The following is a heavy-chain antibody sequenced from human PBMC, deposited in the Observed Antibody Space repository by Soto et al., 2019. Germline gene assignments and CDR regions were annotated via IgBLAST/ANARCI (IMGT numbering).Heavy chain of an antibody. CDR1: GFTFSSYW. J-gene: IGHJ6*02. CDR2: INSDGSST. D-gene: IGHD3-9*01. CDR3: ARDNGVTSLRYFDWLSRSPYGMDV. V-gene: IGHV3-74*01. Sequence: GGSLKISCAASGFTFSSYWMHWVRQAPGKGLVWVSRINSDGSSTSYADSVKGRFTISRDNAKNTLYLQMNSLRAEDTAVYYCARDNGVTSLRYFDWLSRSPYGMDVWGQGTTVTVSS.